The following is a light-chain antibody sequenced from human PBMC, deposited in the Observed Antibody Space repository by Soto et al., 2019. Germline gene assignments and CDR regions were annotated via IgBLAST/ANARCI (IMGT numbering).Light chain of an antibody. CDR3: QQYNNWPRT. J-gene: IGKJ1*01. CDR1: QSVGSN. V-gene: IGKV3-15*01. CDR2: EAS. Sequence: EIIMTQSPATLSVSPGERATLSCRASQSVGSNLAWYQQKPGQAPRLLIYEASTRANAIPARFSGFGSGTECTLTISSLQSEDFADYYCQQYNNWPRTFGHGTKVDIK.